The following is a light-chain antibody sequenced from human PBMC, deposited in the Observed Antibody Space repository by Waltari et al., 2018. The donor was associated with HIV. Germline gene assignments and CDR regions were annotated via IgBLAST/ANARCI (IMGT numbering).Light chain of an antibody. CDR2: RNN. CDR1: SSNIGSKY. Sequence: QSVLTQPPSASGTPGQRVTIYCTGSSSNIGSKYVYWYQQLPGTAPKLLIYRNNQRPSGVPDRFSGSKSGTSASLAISGLRSEDEADYYCAAWDDSLSGLHWVFGGGTKLTVL. J-gene: IGLJ3*02. CDR3: AAWDDSLSGLHWV. V-gene: IGLV1-47*01.